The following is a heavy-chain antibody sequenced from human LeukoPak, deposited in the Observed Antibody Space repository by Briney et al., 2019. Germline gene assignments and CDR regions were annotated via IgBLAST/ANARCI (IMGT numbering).Heavy chain of an antibody. CDR1: GGALSTSIYY. J-gene: IGHJ4*02. Sequence: PSQTLSLTCNVSGGALSTSIYYWGSLRQPPGKGLQWVASIYYSAPTPYNPALISPATISVDTSSNQFSLTLTSVTAADTAVYYCARHNYFYDVTGYSSFDFWGQGALVTVSS. V-gene: IGHV4-39*01. D-gene: IGHD3-22*01. CDR2: IYYSAPT. CDR3: ARHNYFYDVTGYSSFDF.